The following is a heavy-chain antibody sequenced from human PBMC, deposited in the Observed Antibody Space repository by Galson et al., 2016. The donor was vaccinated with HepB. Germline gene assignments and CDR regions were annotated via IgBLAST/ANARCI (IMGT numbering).Heavy chain of an antibody. CDR3: ARHRRIKSAFDI. J-gene: IGHJ3*02. CDR2: IDYSGSA. CDR1: GGSISSGANY. V-gene: IGHV4-31*03. D-gene: IGHD2/OR15-2a*01. Sequence: TLSLTCTVSGGSISSGANYWSWIRQLPGKGLEWIGYIDYSGSAYYNPSLQSRLTISADTSNKQFSLKLSAVTAADTAVYYCARHRRIKSAFDIWGRGTMVTVSS.